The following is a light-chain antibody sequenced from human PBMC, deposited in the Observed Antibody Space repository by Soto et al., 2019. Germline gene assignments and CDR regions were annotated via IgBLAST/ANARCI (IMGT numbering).Light chain of an antibody. V-gene: IGKV3-15*01. CDR3: QQYHSWPPT. CDR2: GAS. Sequence: EIEMTQSPATLSVSAGERVTLSCRASQSVHSYLGWYQQKPGLAPTLLIYGASSRATGIPARFSGRGSGTEFTLTLSSLQSEDFAVYYSQQYHSWPPTFGQGTRLEI. CDR1: QSVHSY. J-gene: IGKJ5*01.